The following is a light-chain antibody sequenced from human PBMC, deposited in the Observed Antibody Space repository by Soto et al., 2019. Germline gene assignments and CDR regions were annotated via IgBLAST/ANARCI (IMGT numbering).Light chain of an antibody. J-gene: IGLJ2*01. CDR3: SSYTSSSTLMV. V-gene: IGLV2-14*01. CDR2: EVC. Sequence: QSALTQPASVSGSPGQSITISCTGTSSDDGGYNYVSWYQQHPGKAPKLMIYEVCNRPSGVSNRFSGSKSGNTASLTISGLQAEDEADYYCSSYTSSSTLMVFGGGTKLTVL. CDR1: SSDDGGYNY.